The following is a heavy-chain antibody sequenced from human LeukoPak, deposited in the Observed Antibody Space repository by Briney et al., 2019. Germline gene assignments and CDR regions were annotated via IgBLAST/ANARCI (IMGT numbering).Heavy chain of an antibody. V-gene: IGHV3-30*06. CDR3: ARDNDPDYSSSPGWFDL. J-gene: IGHJ5*02. Sequence: GRSLRLSCAASGFTFSDYGIHWVRLAPGKGLEWVGVTSPDGSNKFYADSVKGRFTVSRDNSKNMLYLQMNSLRAEDTAVYYCARDNDPDYSSSPGWFDLWGQGTLVTVSS. D-gene: IGHD3-22*01. CDR2: TSPDGSNK. CDR1: GFTFSDYG.